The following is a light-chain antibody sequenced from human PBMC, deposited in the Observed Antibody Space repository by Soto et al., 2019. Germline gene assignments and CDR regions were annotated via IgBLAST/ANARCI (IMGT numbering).Light chain of an antibody. Sequence: QPVLTQPPSVSGAPGQRVTISCTGASTNIGAASDVHWYQQLPGTVPKLLIYGNSNRPSGVPDRFAGSKSGTSASLAISGLQAEDEADYYCQSYDSSLNAVVFGGGTKVTVL. V-gene: IGLV1-40*01. J-gene: IGLJ2*01. CDR1: STNIGAASD. CDR2: GNS. CDR3: QSYDSSLNAVV.